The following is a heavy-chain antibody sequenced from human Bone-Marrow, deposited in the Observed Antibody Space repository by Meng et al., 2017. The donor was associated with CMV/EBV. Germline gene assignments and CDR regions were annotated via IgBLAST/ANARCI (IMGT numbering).Heavy chain of an antibody. CDR2: IYYSGST. J-gene: IGHJ3*02. CDR1: GGSVSSGSNY. CDR3: ARGESYDILTGYYPLIGAFDI. D-gene: IGHD3-9*01. V-gene: IGHV4-61*01. Sequence: SETLSLTCTVSGGSVSSGSNYWSWIRQPPGKGLEWIGHIYYSGSTNYNPSLKSRVTISVDTSKNQFSLKFTSVTAADTAVYYCARGESYDILTGYYPLIGAFDIWGQGTMVAASS.